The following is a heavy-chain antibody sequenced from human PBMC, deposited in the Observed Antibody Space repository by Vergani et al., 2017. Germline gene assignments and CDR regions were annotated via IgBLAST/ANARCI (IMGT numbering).Heavy chain of an antibody. CDR1: GGPISSGSYY. J-gene: IGHJ2*01. CDR3: ARDLMAYYYDSSGSTLYWYFDL. D-gene: IGHD3-22*01. CDR2: IYTSGST. V-gene: IGHV4-61*02. Sequence: QVQLQESGPGLVKPSQTLSLTCTVPGGPISSGSYYWSWIRQPAGKGLEWIGRIYTSGSTNYNPSLKSRVTISVDTSKNQFSLKLSSVTAADTAVYYCARDLMAYYYDSSGSTLYWYFDLWGRGTLVTVSS.